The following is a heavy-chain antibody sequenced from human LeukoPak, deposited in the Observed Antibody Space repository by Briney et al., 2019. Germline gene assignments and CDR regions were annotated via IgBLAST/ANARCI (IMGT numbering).Heavy chain of an antibody. CDR3: AKDESGGWFPGSAFDI. CDR2: ISGSGGST. V-gene: IGHV3-23*01. CDR1: GFTFSDYY. D-gene: IGHD6-19*01. Sequence: PGGSLRLSCAASGFTFSDYYMSWIRQAPGKGLEWVSAISGSGGSTYYADSVKGRFTISRDNSKNTLYLQMNSLRAEDTAVYYCAKDESGGWFPGSAFDIWGQGTMVTVSS. J-gene: IGHJ3*02.